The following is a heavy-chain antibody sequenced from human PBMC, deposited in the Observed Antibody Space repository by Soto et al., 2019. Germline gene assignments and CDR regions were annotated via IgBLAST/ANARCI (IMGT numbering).Heavy chain of an antibody. CDR2: IYPGDSDT. V-gene: IGHV5-51*01. CDR3: ARLVGAFYYYYGMDV. CDR1: GYSFTSYW. J-gene: IGHJ6*02. D-gene: IGHD1-26*01. Sequence: GESLKISCKGSGYSFTSYWIGWVRQMPGKGLEWMGIIYPGDSDTRYSPSFQGQVTISADKSISTAYLQWSSLKASDTAMYYCARLVGAFYYYYGMDVWGQGTTVTVSS.